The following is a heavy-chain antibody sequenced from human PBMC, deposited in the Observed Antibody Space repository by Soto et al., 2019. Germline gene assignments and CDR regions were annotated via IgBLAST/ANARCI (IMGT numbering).Heavy chain of an antibody. CDR2: ISGSGGST. J-gene: IGHJ4*02. D-gene: IGHD3-10*01. Sequence: SGGSLSLSCAASGFTFTTNAMNWVRPAPGKGLEWVSAISGSGGSTYYVDSVKGRFTISRDNSKNTLYLQMNSLRAEDTAVYYCAKSLRGIIIDFDYWGQGTQVTVSS. V-gene: IGHV3-23*01. CDR3: AKSLRGIIIDFDY. CDR1: GFTFTTNA.